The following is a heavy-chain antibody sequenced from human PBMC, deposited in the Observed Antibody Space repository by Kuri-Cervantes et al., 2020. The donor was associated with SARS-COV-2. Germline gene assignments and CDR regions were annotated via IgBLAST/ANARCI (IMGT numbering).Heavy chain of an antibody. J-gene: IGHJ6*03. D-gene: IGHD3-3*01. CDR2: ISYDGNNK. Sequence: GESLKISCAVSGFTFTSHAMHWVRQAPGSGLEWVALISYDGNNKFYADSVKGRFTISRDNSKNTLYLQMNSLRAEDTAVYYCARLGWDFWSGYRNYYYYYMDVWGKGTTVTVSS. CDR1: GFTFTSHA. V-gene: IGHV3-30*03. CDR3: ARLGWDFWSGYRNYYYYYMDV.